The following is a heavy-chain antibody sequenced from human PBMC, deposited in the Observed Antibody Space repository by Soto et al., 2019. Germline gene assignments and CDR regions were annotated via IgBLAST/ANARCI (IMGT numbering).Heavy chain of an antibody. CDR1: GGTFSSYT. J-gene: IGHJ4*02. Sequence: SVKVSCKASGGTFSSYTFSWVRQAPGQGLEWMGRIIPILGVSNYAQKFQGRVTISADTSTSTVYMELTSLRYEDTAVYYCAVSVFDYWGQGTLVTVSS. V-gene: IGHV1-69*02. CDR2: IIPILGVS. CDR3: AVSVFDY.